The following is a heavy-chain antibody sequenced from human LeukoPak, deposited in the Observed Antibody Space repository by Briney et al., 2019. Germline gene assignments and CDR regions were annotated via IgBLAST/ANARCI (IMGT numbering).Heavy chain of an antibody. CDR2: ISGSGGST. V-gene: IGHV3-23*01. J-gene: IGHJ4*02. CDR3: AREGFPRVAVAEDAFLGY. D-gene: IGHD6-19*01. CDR1: GFTFSNYA. Sequence: GGSLRLSCAAAGFTFSNYAMTWVRQAPGRGLEWVSSISGSGGSTYYADSVKGRFTISRDNAKNTLYLQMNSLRAEDTAVYYCAREGFPRVAVAEDAFLGYWGQGTLVTVSS.